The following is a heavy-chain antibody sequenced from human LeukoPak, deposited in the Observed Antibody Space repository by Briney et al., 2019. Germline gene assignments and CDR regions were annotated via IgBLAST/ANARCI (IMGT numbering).Heavy chain of an antibody. D-gene: IGHD4-23*01. CDR2: INPNSGGT. CDR3: ARHPGKVTNDWYFDL. CDR1: GYTFNGYY. V-gene: IGHV1-2*02. Sequence: ASVKVSCKASGYTFNGYYMHWVRQAPGQGLEWMGWINPNSGGTNYAQKFQGRVTMTRDTSITTAYMELSRLSSDDTDVYYCARHPGKVTNDWYFDLWGRGTLVTVSS. J-gene: IGHJ2*01.